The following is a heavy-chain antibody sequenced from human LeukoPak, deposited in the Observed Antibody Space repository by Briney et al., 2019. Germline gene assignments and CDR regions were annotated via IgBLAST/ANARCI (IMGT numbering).Heavy chain of an antibody. CDR1: GGSFSGFY. D-gene: IGHD3-10*01. CDR2: INHIGGT. CDR3: ARLPYGSGSWLQREGRDV. V-gene: IGHV4-34*01. J-gene: IGHJ6*04. Sequence: SVTLSLTCAVYGGSFSGFYWSWIPQPPEKGLEWIGEINHIGGTNYNPSLKSRVTMSVDTSKKQFSLNLTSVTAADTAVYYCARLPYGSGSWLQREGRDVWGKGTTVTISS.